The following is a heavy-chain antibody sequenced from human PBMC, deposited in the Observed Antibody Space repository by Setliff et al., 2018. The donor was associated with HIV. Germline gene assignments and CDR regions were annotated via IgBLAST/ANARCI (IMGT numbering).Heavy chain of an antibody. J-gene: IGHJ4*02. V-gene: IGHV1-18*03. CDR2: ISAYSGNT. Sequence: ASVKVSCKASGYTFTSYAISWVRQAPGQGLEWMGWISAYSGNTHYAQRLQDRVTMTTDTSTSTAYMDLRSLRSDDMAVYYCARHPSGWYGDYFFDYWGLGTLVTVSS. CDR3: ARHPSGWYGDYFFDY. D-gene: IGHD4-17*01. CDR1: GYTFTSYA.